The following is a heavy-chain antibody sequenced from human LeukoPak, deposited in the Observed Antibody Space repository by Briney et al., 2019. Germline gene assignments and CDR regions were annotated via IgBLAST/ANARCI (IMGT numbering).Heavy chain of an antibody. CDR2: ITATSSST. V-gene: IGHV3-23*01. D-gene: IGHD2-15*01. J-gene: IGHJ6*03. Sequence: GGSLRLSCAASGFTFSSYAMSWVRQAPGKGLEWVSAITATSSSTYDADSVKGRFTISRDNSKNTLYPQMNSLRAEDTAVYYCAKGAKRLGYCSGGTCYSNYDYYYMDVWGKGTTVTISS. CDR3: AKGAKRLGYCSGGTCYSNYDYYYMDV. CDR1: GFTFSSYA.